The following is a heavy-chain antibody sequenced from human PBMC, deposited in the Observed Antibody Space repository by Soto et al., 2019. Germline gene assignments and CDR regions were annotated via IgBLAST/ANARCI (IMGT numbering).Heavy chain of an antibody. CDR2: IKSKTDGGPT. J-gene: IGHJ4*02. CDR3: PTDARTEVLDY. CDR1: GFTFSNAW. Sequence: PGGSLRLSCAASGFTFSNAWMSWVRQAPGKGLEWVGRIKSKTDGGPTDYAAPVKGRFTISRDDTKNTLYLQMNSLKTEDTAVYYCPTDARTEVLDYWGKEPLVTVSS. D-gene: IGHD1-1*01. V-gene: IGHV3-15*01.